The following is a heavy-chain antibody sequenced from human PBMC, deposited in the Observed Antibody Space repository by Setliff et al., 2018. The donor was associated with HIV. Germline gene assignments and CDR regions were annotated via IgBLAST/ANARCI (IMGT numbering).Heavy chain of an antibody. CDR1: GGTFSSYA. V-gene: IGHV1-69*13. CDR3: ARRGVPQQIDLDS. Sequence: GASVKVSCKASGGTFSSYAISWVRQAPGQGLEWMGGIIPILGPANYAQKFQGRVTITAGEYTTTSYMELRNLRSEDTAIYYCARRGVPQQIDLDSWGHGTLVTVSS. CDR2: IIPILGPA. D-gene: IGHD3-10*01. J-gene: IGHJ5*01.